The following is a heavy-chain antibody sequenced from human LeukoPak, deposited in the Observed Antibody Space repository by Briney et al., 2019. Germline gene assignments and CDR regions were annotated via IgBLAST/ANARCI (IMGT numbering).Heavy chain of an antibody. V-gene: IGHV3-74*01. D-gene: IGHD3-3*01. CDR2: ISGDGRST. CDR1: GFTFRTYW. CDR3: ATRESLFLEWLPQGD. J-gene: IGHJ4*02. Sequence: GGSLRLSCAASGFTFRTYWMHWVRQAPGKGLIWVSRISGDGRSTSYADSVKGGFTISRDNAKNTLYLQMHSLRAEDTAVYYCATRESLFLEWLPQGDWGQGTLVTVSS.